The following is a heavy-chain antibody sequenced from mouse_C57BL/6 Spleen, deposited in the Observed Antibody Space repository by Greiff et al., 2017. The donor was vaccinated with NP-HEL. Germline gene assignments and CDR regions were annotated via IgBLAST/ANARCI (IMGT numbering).Heavy chain of an antibody. CDR2: INPSSGYT. Sequence: QVQLKQSGAELAKPGASVKLSCKASGYTFTSYWMHWVKQRPGQGLEWIGYINPSSGYTKYNQKFKDKATLTADKSSSTAYMQLSSLTYEDSAVYYCARCDYGSSYDWYFDVRGTGTTVTVSS. D-gene: IGHD1-1*01. V-gene: IGHV1-7*01. CDR3: ARCDYGSSYDWYFDV. CDR1: GYTFTSYW. J-gene: IGHJ1*03.